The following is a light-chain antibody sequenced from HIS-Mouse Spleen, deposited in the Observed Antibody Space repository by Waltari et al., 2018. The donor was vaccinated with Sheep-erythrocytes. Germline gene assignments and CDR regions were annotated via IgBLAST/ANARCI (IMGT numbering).Light chain of an antibody. CDR1: QSSISW. V-gene: IGKV1-5*03. Sequence: DIQMIQSPSTLSASVGDRVTITCRASQSSISWLAWYQQKPGKAPKLLIFTASSLESGVPSRFSGSGSGTEFTLTISSLQPDDFATYYCQQYNSYPLTFGGGTKVEIK. CDR2: TAS. J-gene: IGKJ4*01. CDR3: QQYNSYPLT.